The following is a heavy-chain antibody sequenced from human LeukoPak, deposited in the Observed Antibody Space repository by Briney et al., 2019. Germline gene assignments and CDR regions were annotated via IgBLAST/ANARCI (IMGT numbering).Heavy chain of an antibody. V-gene: IGHV1-18*01. CDR2: ISTYNGNT. CDR1: GYTFTNYA. CDR3: ARDIRHHFDY. J-gene: IGHJ4*02. Sequence: GASVKVSCKASGYTFTNYAISWVRQAPGQGLEWMGWISTYNGNTNYAQKFQGRVTMTTDTSTSTAYMELRRLRSDDTAVYYCARDIRHHFDYWGQGTLVTVSS. D-gene: IGHD3-3*02.